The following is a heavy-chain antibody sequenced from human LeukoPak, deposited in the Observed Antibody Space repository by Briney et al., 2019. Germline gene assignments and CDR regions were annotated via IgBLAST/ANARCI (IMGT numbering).Heavy chain of an antibody. CDR2: ISGSGGNT. CDR3: AKSPSLLGGFDY. CDR1: GSTFSTYA. D-gene: IGHD3-16*01. V-gene: IGHV3-23*01. Sequence: GGSLRLSCAASGSTFSTYAMSWDRQAPGKGLEWVSGISGSGGNTYYADSVKGRFTISRDNSKNTLYLQMNSLRAEDTAVYYCAKSPSLLGGFDYWGQGTLVTVSS. J-gene: IGHJ4*02.